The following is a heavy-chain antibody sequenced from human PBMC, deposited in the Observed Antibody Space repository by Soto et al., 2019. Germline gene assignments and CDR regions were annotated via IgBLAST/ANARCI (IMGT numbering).Heavy chain of an antibody. V-gene: IGHV1-18*01. Sequence: QIQLVQSGAEVKKPGASVKVSCKASGYTFTSYFITWVRQAPGRGLEWMGWISAYNGNTNYPQMLQGRVTMTTDTSTSAAYMELRSLRSDDTAVYYCARQNYYSGMDVWGQGTTITVSS. CDR1: GYTFTSYF. CDR3: ARQNYYSGMDV. J-gene: IGHJ6*02. CDR2: ISAYNGNT.